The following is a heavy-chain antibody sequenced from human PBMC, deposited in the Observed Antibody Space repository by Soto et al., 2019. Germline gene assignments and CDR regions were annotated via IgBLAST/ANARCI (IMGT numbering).Heavy chain of an antibody. Sequence: SETLSLTCTVSSGSISSSNYYWGWIRQPPGKGLEWIGSIYYTGSTYYNPPLKSRVTISVDMSKNQFSLKLTSVTAADTAVYYCASQKYGSGSFVPKWFDPWGQGTLVTVSS. CDR1: SGSISSSNYY. D-gene: IGHD3-10*01. J-gene: IGHJ5*02. V-gene: IGHV4-39*01. CDR3: ASQKYGSGSFVPKWFDP. CDR2: IYYTGST.